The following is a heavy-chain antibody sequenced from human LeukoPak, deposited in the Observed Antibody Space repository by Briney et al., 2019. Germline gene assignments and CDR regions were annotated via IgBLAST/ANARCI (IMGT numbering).Heavy chain of an antibody. D-gene: IGHD3-22*01. Sequence: SVKVSCKASGGTFSSYAISWVRQAPAQGLEWMGGIIPIFGTANYAQKFQGRVTITTDESTSTAYMELSSLRSEDTAVYYCVIDSSGYYRPSAYYYYMDVWGKGTTVTVSS. V-gene: IGHV1-69*05. J-gene: IGHJ6*03. CDR1: GGTFSSYA. CDR2: IIPIFGTA. CDR3: VIDSSGYYRPSAYYYYMDV.